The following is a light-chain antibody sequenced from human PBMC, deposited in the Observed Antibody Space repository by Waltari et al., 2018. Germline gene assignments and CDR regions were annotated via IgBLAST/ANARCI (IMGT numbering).Light chain of an antibody. Sequence: DIHMIQSPSSLSASVGDTLTLTCRASKDIGNDLNWYQQKPGKPPKILIHDASTLETGAPGRFRGSGSGTDFTLAISSLQPEDFAVYFCIQHNKSPFTFGPGTRLDIK. CDR1: KDIGND. CDR3: IQHNKSPFT. V-gene: IGKV1-17*01. J-gene: IGKJ3*01. CDR2: DAS.